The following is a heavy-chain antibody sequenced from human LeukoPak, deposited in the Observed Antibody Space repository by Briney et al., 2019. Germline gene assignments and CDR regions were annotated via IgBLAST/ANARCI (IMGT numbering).Heavy chain of an antibody. J-gene: IGHJ3*02. Sequence: GGSLRLSCAASGSTFSSYAMHWVRQAPGKGLEWVAVISYDGSNKYYADSVKGRFTISRDNSKNTLYLQMNSLRAEDTAVYYCARAPVQYAFDIWGQGTMVTVSS. V-gene: IGHV3-30-3*01. CDR3: ARAPVQYAFDI. D-gene: IGHD6-6*01. CDR1: GSTFSSYA. CDR2: ISYDGSNK.